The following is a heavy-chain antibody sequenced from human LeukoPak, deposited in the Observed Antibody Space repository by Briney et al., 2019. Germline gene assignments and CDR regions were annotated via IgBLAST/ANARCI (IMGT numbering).Heavy chain of an antibody. D-gene: IGHD3-9*01. CDR1: GFTFSSDA. V-gene: IGHV3-23*01. Sequence: PGGSLRLSCAASGFTFSSDAMNWVRQRPGKGLEWVSVISGSGDKTYYADSVKGRFTISRDNSKNTVYLHMNSLRAEDTAVYYCAKVYNDILTGCRVDGMDVWGQGTTVTVSS. CDR3: AKVYNDILTGCRVDGMDV. CDR2: ISGSGDKT. J-gene: IGHJ6*02.